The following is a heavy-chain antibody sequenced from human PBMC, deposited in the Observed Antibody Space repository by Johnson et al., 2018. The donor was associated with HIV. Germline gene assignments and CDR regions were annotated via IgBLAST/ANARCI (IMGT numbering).Heavy chain of an antibody. CDR3: ARDHYDSSGYYVPYHAFDI. Sequence: VQLVESGGGVVRPGGSLRLSCAASEFTFDDYGMSWVRQAPGKGLEWVSGINWNGGSTGYADSVKGRFTISRDNAKNSLYLQMNSLRAEDTAVYYCARDHYDSSGYYVPYHAFDIWGQGTLVTVSS. D-gene: IGHD3-22*01. J-gene: IGHJ3*02. CDR1: EFTFDDYG. V-gene: IGHV3-20*04. CDR2: INWNGGST.